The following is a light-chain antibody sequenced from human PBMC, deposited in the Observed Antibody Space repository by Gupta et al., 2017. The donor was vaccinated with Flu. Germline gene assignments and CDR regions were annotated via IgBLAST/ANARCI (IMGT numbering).Light chain of an antibody. Sequence: QSVLAQPPSASKPPGQRVTISCSGSRSNIESHPVHWYPPVPGPAPKLLTSGHSQRPSGVPDRFSGSKSGTSASLAISGLQSEDEADYYCAAWDDSRNGHYVFGTGTKVTVL. CDR1: RSNIESHP. CDR2: GHS. V-gene: IGLV1-44*01. CDR3: AAWDDSRNGHYV. J-gene: IGLJ1*01.